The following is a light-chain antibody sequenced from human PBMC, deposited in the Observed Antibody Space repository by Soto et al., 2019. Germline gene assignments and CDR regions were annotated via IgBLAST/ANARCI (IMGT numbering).Light chain of an antibody. Sequence: EIVLTQSPGTLSLSPGERATLSCRSSESVTDNQLAWYQQKPGQGPRLLIYAISTRATGVPDRFSGSGSGTDFTLTISRLEPEDFAMYYCQQYATSRWTSAQGTKLDI. J-gene: IGKJ1*01. CDR2: AIS. CDR3: QQYATSRWT. V-gene: IGKV3-20*01. CDR1: ESVTDNQ.